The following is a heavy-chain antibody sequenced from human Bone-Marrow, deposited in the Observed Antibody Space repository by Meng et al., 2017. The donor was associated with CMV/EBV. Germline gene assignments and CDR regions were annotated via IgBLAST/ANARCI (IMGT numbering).Heavy chain of an antibody. CDR2: INHSGST. D-gene: IGHD6-13*01. Sequence: GSLRLSCAVYGGSFSGYYWSWIRQPPGKGLEWIGEINHSGSTNYNPSLKSRVTISVDTSKNQFSLKLSSVTAADTAVYYCASSYSSSWYFDYWGQGTLVTVSS. CDR1: GGSFSGYY. V-gene: IGHV4-34*01. CDR3: ASSYSSSWYFDY. J-gene: IGHJ4*02.